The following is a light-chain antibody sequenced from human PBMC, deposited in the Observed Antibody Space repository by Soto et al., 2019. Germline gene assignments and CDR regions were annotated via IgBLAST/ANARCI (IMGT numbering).Light chain of an antibody. CDR3: SSYTGSSTLSV. CDR1: NSDVGSYNY. Sequence: QSALTQPASVSGSPGQSITISCTGTNSDVGSYNYVSWYQQHPGKAPKLMIYDVSNRPSGVSNRFSGSKSGNTASLTISGLQAEDEADYYCSSYTGSSTLSVFGTGIKLTVL. J-gene: IGLJ1*01. CDR2: DVS. V-gene: IGLV2-14*01.